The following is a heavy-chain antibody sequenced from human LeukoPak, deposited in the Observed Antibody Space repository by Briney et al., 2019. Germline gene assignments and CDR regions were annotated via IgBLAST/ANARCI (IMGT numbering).Heavy chain of an antibody. CDR3: AREMATKRALDY. D-gene: IGHD5-24*01. CDR2: IDWDDDK. V-gene: IGHV2-70*11. Sequence: SGPILVNPTQTLTLTCTFSGFSLSTTGMCVGWIRQPPGKALEWLVRIDWDDDKYYSTSLKTRLTISKDTSKNQVVLTMTNMDPVDTATYYCAREMATKRALDYWGQRTLVTPSS. J-gene: IGHJ4*02. CDR1: GFSLSTTGMC.